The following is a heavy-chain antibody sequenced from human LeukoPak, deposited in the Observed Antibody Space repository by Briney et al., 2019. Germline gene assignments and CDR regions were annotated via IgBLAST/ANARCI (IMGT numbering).Heavy chain of an antibody. CDR1: GFTFSSYE. CDR2: ISSSGSTI. V-gene: IGHV3-48*03. D-gene: IGHD1-26*01. CDR3: ARSVPIHSGSYYPFPYYYYYYMDV. J-gene: IGHJ6*03. Sequence: GGSLRLSCAASGFTFSSYEMNWVRQAPGKGLEWVSYISSSGSTIYYPYSAKGRFTISRDNAKNSLYLQMNSLRAEDTAVYYCARSVPIHSGSYYPFPYYYYYYMDVWGKGTTVTISS.